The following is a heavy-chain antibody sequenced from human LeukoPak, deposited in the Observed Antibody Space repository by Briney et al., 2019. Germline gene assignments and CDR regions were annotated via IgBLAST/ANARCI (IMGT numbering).Heavy chain of an antibody. CDR2: IYYRGTT. V-gene: IGHV4-59*01. D-gene: IGHD2-15*01. J-gene: IGHJ5*02. CDR3: ARDVTCRGGSCYSRWFDP. Sequence: PSETLSLTCTVSTDSISSYYWSWIQQPPGKGLEWIGCIYYRGTTNYNPSLKSRVTISVDTSKNQFSLELNSVTAADTAVYYCARDVTCRGGSCYSRWFDPWGQGTLVTVSS. CDR1: TDSISSYY.